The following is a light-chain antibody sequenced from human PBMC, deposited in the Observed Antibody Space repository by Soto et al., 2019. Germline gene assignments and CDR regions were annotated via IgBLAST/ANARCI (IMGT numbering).Light chain of an antibody. J-gene: IGKJ5*01. Sequence: EIVMTQSPATLSVSPGERATLSCKTSQSRGSNFLAWYQHKPGQAPRLLIYASSNRATGIPDRFSGSASGTDLTLTTNRLGPEDFAVSYSQLYGIAPHFGQGRRLEIK. CDR1: QSRGSNF. CDR2: ASS. V-gene: IGKV3-20*01. CDR3: QLYGIAPH.